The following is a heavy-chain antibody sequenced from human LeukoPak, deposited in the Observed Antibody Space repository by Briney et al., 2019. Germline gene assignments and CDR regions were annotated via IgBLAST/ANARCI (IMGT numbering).Heavy chain of an antibody. Sequence: PSETLSLTCTVSGCSISSYYWGWIRQPPGKGLEWIGSIYYSGSTYYNPSLKSRVTISVDTSKNQFSLKLSSVTAADTAVYYCAREPQTRWELRNCFDYWGQGTLVTVSS. CDR3: AREPQTRWELRNCFDY. CDR2: IYYSGST. V-gene: IGHV4-39*07. D-gene: IGHD1-26*01. CDR1: GCSISSYY. J-gene: IGHJ4*02.